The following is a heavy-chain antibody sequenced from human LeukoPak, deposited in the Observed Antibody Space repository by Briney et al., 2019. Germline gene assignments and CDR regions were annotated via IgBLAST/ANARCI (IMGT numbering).Heavy chain of an antibody. D-gene: IGHD2-2*01. Sequence: GGSLRLSCAASGFTFSSYSMSWVRQAPGKGLEWVSGISGSGGSTDYADSVKGRFTISRDDSKNTLYLQMNSLRVEDTAVYYCAKDPGYQVVYCFDYWGQGTLVTVSS. CDR3: AKDPGYQVVYCFDY. CDR1: GFTFSSYS. J-gene: IGHJ4*02. V-gene: IGHV3-23*01. CDR2: ISGSGGST.